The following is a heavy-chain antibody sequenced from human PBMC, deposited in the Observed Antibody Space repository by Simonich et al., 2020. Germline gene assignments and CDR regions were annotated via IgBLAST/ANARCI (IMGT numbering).Heavy chain of an antibody. CDR2: IYSGGST. V-gene: IGHV3-53*01. Sequence: EVQLVESGGGLIQPGGSLRLSCAASGFTVSSNYMSWVRQAPGKGRGWVAVIYSGGSTYYADSVKGRFTISRDNSKNTLYLQINSLRAEDTAVYYCARWTATGYYFDYWGQGTLVTVSS. CDR1: GFTVSSNY. J-gene: IGHJ4*02. CDR3: ARWTATGYYFDY. D-gene: IGHD1-1*01.